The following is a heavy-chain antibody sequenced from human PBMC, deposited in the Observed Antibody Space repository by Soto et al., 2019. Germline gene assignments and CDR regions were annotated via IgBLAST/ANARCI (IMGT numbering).Heavy chain of an antibody. J-gene: IGHJ6*02. Sequence: QVQLQESGPGLVKPSQTLSLTCTVSGGSISSGGYYWSWIRQHPGKGLEWIGYIYYSGSTYYNPSLQSRVTISVDTSKNQSSLKLRSVPAADTAVYYCARVRPDGYDGMDVWGQGTTVTVSS. V-gene: IGHV4-31*03. CDR3: ARVRPDGYDGMDV. CDR2: IYYSGST. CDR1: GGSISSGGYY.